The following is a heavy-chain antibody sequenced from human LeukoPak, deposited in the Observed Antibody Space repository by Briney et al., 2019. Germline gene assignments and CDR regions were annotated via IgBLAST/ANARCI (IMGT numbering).Heavy chain of an antibody. D-gene: IGHD2-2*01. J-gene: IGHJ4*02. CDR3: ARGDAYALSY. CDR2: INNDGSTT. CDR1: GFSFRSYW. V-gene: IGHV3-74*01. Sequence: GGSLRLSCGASGFSFRSYWMHWVRQAPGKGLVWVSRINNDGSTTADADSVKGRFTITRDNAKNTLYLQMNSLRAEDTAVYYCARGDAYALSYWGQGTLVTVSS.